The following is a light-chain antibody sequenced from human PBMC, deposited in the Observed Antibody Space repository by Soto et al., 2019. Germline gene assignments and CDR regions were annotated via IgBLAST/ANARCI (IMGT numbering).Light chain of an antibody. CDR2: EGS. J-gene: IGLJ1*01. Sequence: QSALTQPASVSGSPGQSITISCTRTSSDVGSYNLVSWYQQHPGKAPKLMIYEGSKRPSGVSNRFSGSKSGNTASLTISGLQAEDEADYYCCSYAGSSTSRVFGTGTKVTVL. CDR1: SSDVGSYNL. V-gene: IGLV2-23*01. CDR3: CSYAGSSTSRV.